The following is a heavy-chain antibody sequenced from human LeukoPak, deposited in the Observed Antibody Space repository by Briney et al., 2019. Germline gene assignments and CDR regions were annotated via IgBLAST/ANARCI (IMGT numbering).Heavy chain of an antibody. CDR1: GGSISSYY. CDR2: IYYSGGT. CDR3: ARARLGGYDYFDY. D-gene: IGHD5-12*01. Sequence: SETLSLTCTVSGGSISSYYWSWIRQPPGKGLEWIGYIYYSGGTNYNPSLKSRVTISVDTSKNRFSLKLSSVTAADTAVYYCARARLGGYDYFDYWGQGTLVTVSS. J-gene: IGHJ4*02. V-gene: IGHV4-59*01.